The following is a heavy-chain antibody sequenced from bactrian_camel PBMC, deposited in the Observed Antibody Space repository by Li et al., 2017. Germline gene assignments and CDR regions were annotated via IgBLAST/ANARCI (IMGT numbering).Heavy chain of an antibody. CDR1: GVTYSSW. V-gene: IGHV3S53*01. Sequence: HVQLVESGGGSVQAGGSLRLSCAATGVTYSSWMGWFRQAPGKEREEVASIDTGGYISYASAVTGRFTISKDTAGNTVYLQMNNLKPGDTAMYHCAADRWTCSRLVPVVTVGTDLTGQGTQVTVS. J-gene: IGHJ4*01. D-gene: IGHD7*01. CDR2: IDTGGYI.